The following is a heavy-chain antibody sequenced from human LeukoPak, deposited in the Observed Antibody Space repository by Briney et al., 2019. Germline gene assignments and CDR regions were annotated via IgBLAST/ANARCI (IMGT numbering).Heavy chain of an antibody. CDR1: GGSLSTHH. Sequence: SETLSLTCVVSGGSLSTHHWSWIRQSPGRGLEWIGYISDSGSTYYNPSLKSRVTISVDTSKNQFSLKLSSVTAADTAVYYCSSPGGGYDILTGYSTFDYWGQGTLVTVSS. V-gene: IGHV4-4*08. J-gene: IGHJ4*02. D-gene: IGHD3-9*01. CDR2: ISDSGST. CDR3: SSPGGGYDILTGYSTFDY.